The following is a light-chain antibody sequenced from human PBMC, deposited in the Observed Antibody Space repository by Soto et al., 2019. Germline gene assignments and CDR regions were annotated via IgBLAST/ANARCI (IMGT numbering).Light chain of an antibody. CDR1: TGPVTNGHF. Sequence: QAVVTQEPSLTVSPGGTVTLTTGSSTGPVTNGHFPYWFQQKPGQAPRPLIYDTDNKHACTPARFSAYLLGVKAALTLSGALPEDEADYYCLLSYTGRLYVFGPGTKLTVL. V-gene: IGLV7-46*01. J-gene: IGLJ1*01. CDR2: DTD. CDR3: LLSYTGRLYV.